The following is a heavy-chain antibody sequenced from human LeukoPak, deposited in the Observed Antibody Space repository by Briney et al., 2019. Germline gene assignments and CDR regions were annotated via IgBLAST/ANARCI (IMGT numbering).Heavy chain of an antibody. D-gene: IGHD2-2*02. CDR3: ARAVRCSSTSCYRILDY. Sequence: TSETLSLTCTVSGGSISSYYWSWIRQPPGKGLEWIGYIYYSGSTNYNPSLKSRVTISVDTSKNQFSLKLSSVTAADTAVYYCARAVRCSSTSCYRILDYWGQGTLVTVSS. V-gene: IGHV4-59*01. CDR1: GGSISSYY. CDR2: IYYSGST. J-gene: IGHJ4*02.